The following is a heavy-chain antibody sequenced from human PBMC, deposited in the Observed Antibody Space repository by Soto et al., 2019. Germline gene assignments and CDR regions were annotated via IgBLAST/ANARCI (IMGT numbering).Heavy chain of an antibody. Sequence: PGGSLRLSCTASGVNLRNYWMHWVRQAPGKGLVWVSRINSGGSNKYYADSVKGRFTISRDNSKNTLYLQMNSLRAEDTAVYYCARVLNGSYYYYYYGMDVWGQGTTVTVSS. J-gene: IGHJ6*02. CDR2: INSGGSNK. V-gene: IGHV3-74*01. D-gene: IGHD1-26*01. CDR3: ARVLNGSYYYYYYGMDV. CDR1: GVNLRNYW.